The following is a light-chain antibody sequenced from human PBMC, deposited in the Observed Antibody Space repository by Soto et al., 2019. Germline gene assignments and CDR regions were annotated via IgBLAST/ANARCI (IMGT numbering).Light chain of an antibody. CDR2: GAT. CDR1: QSVRAW. V-gene: IGKV1D-12*01. CDR3: QQGNSLPLT. J-gene: IGKJ4*01. Sequence: DIQMTQSPSSVSASVGDSVTITCRACQSVRAWLAWYQQKEGKAPKLLIYGATSLLRGVPRRFSGSGSGTDFTLTISGLLPEDFATYYCQQGNSLPLTFGGGTKVEIK.